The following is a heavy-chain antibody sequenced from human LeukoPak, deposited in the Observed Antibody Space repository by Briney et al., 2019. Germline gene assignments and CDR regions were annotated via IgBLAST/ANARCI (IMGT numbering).Heavy chain of an antibody. CDR2: IYPGDSDT. V-gene: IGHV5-51*01. CDR3: ARLAAAEAEIDY. J-gene: IGHJ4*02. CDR1: GYSFSIYW. D-gene: IGHD6-25*01. Sequence: KIGESLKISCKGPGYSFSIYWIGWVRQMPGKGLEWMGIIYPGDSDTRYSPSFQGQVTISADKSISTAYLQWSSLKASDTAMYYCARLAAAEAEIDYWGQGTLVTVSS.